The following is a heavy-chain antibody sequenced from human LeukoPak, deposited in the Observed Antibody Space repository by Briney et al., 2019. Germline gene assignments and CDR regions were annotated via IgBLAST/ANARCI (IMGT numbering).Heavy chain of an antibody. CDR2: ISYDGSNK. V-gene: IGHV3-30-3*01. D-gene: IGHD6-6*01. J-gene: IGHJ6*03. CDR1: GFTFSSYA. CDR3: AGSGENSGAARSPYYYYMDV. Sequence: GGSLRLSCAASGFTFSSYAMHWVRQAPGKGLEWVAVISYDGSNKYYADSVKGRFTISRDNSKNTLYLQMSSLRAEDTAVYCCAGSGENSGAARSPYYYYMDVWGKGTTVTVSS.